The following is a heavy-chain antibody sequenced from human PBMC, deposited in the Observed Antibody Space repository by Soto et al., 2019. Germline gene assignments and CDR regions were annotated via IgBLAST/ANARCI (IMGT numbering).Heavy chain of an antibody. CDR2: IIPIFGTA. Sequence: ASVKVSCKASGGTFSSYAISWVRQAPGQGLEWMGGIIPIFGTANYAQKFQGRVTITADESTSTAYMELSSLRSEDTAVYYCARARYCTNGVCNTFDYWGQGTLVTVSS. CDR3: ARARYCTNGVCNTFDY. J-gene: IGHJ4*02. V-gene: IGHV1-69*13. CDR1: GGTFSSYA. D-gene: IGHD2-8*01.